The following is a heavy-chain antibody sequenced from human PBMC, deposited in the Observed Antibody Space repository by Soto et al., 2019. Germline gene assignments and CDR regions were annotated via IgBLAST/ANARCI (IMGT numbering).Heavy chain of an antibody. CDR3: AGDGYYYDSSGYYPKTENNYYYYYGMDV. CDR1: GYTFTSYG. D-gene: IGHD3-22*01. CDR2: ISAYNGNT. V-gene: IGHV1-18*04. J-gene: IGHJ6*02. Sequence: ASVKVSCKASGYTFTSYGISWVRQAPGQGLEWMGWISAYNGNTNYAQKLQGRVTMTTDTSTSTAYMELRSLRSDDTAVYYCAGDGYYYDSSGYYPKTENNYYYYYGMDVWGQGTTVTVSS.